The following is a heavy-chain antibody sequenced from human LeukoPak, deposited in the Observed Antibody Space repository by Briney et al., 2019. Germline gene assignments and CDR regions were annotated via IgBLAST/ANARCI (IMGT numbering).Heavy chain of an antibody. CDR1: GFTWSNAW. D-gene: IGHD3-3*01. Sequence: PGASLTLVSPAWGFTWSNAWMGWVRQAARDGRGLVGRIKSKTDGGTTDYAAPVKGRFTISRDDSKNTLYLQMNSLKTEDTAVYYCTTDLYDFWSGYSDYWGQGTLVTVSS. J-gene: IGHJ4*02. V-gene: IGHV3-15*01. CDR3: TTDLYDFWSGYSDY. CDR2: IKSKTDGGTT.